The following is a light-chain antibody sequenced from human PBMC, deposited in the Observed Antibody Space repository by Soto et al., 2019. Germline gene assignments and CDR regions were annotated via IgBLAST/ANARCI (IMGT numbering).Light chain of an antibody. CDR1: QSFNSH. V-gene: IGKV3-20*01. Sequence: EIVLTQSPGTLSLSPGERATLSCRASQSFNSHLAWYQQKPGQAPRLLIYDASSRATGIPDRFSGGGSGTDFTLTISRLEPEDVAVYVCQHHDTTPWTFGQGTKVESK. CDR2: DAS. J-gene: IGKJ1*01. CDR3: QHHDTTPWT.